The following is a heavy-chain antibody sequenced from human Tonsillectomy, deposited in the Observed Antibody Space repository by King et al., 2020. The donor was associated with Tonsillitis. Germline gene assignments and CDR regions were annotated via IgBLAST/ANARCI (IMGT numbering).Heavy chain of an antibody. CDR3: AKVAHDYDILTGHYFDY. D-gene: IGHD3-9*01. CDR1: GFTFSSYG. V-gene: IGHV3-30*18. J-gene: IGHJ4*02. CDR2: ISYDGSNK. Sequence: QLVQSGGGVVQPGRSLRLSCAASGFTFSSYGMHWVRQAPGKGLEWVALISYDGSNKYYADSVKGRFTISRNNSKSTLYLQMNSLRADDTAVYYCAKVAHDYDILTGHYFDYWGQGTLVTVSS.